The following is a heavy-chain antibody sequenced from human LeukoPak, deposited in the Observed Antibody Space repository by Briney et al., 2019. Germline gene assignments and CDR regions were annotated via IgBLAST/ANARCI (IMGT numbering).Heavy chain of an antibody. J-gene: IGHJ4*02. CDR1: GFTFSSSG. D-gene: IGHD2-2*01. V-gene: IGHV3-7*04. CDR2: INEDGSRK. CDR3: AGGYYAGY. Sequence: GRSLTLSCAASGFTFSSSGMHWVRQAPGKGLEWVGNINEDGSRKNYADSVKGRFTISRDNSKNSLYLQMDSLRAEDTALYYCAGGYYAGYWGQGTQVTVSS.